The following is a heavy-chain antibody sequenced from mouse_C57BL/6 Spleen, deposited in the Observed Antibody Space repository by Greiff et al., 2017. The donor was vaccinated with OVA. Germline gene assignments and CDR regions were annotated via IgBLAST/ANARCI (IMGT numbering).Heavy chain of an antibody. CDR3: ARGDYGNPYAMDY. J-gene: IGHJ4*01. Sequence: QVQLQQSGAELVKPGASVKMSCKASGYTFPSYWITWVTQRPGQGLEWIGDIYPGSGSTTYNEKFKSKATLTVDTSSSTAYMQLSSLTSEDSAVYFCARGDYGNPYAMDYWGQGTSVTVSS. CDR2: IYPGSGST. D-gene: IGHD2-1*01. V-gene: IGHV1-55*01. CDR1: GYTFPSYW.